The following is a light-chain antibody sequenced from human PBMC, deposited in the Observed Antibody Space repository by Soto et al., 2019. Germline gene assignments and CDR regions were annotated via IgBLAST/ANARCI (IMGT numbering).Light chain of an antibody. CDR3: QQYSSSSYT. V-gene: IGKV3-20*01. CDR1: QSVSSSY. J-gene: IGKJ2*01. CDR2: GAS. Sequence: EIVLTQSPGTLSLSPGERATLSCRASQSVSSSYLAWYQQKPGQAPRLLIYGASSSATGIPDRFSGSGSGTDFTLTISRLEPEDFAVYYCQQYSSSSYTFGQGTKLEIK.